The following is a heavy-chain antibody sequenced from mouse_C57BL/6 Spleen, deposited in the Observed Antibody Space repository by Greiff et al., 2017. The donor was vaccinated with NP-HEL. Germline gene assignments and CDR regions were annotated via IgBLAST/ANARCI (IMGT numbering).Heavy chain of an antibody. D-gene: IGHD1-1*01. J-gene: IGHJ4*01. CDR2: ISNGGGST. CDR1: GFTFSDYY. CDR3: ARRAPYYGSSNYYAMDY. V-gene: IGHV5-12*01. Sequence: EVHLVESGGGLVQPGGSLKLSCAASGFTFSDYYMYWVRQTPEKRLEWVAYISNGGGSTYYPDTVKGRFTITRDNAKNTLYLQMSCLKSEDTAMYYWARRAPYYGSSNYYAMDYWGQGTSVTVSS.